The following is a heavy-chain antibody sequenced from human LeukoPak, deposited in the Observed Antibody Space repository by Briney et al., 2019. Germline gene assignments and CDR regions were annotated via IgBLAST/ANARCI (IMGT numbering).Heavy chain of an antibody. CDR1: EFTFDNFA. V-gene: IGHV3-48*01. Sequence: PGGSLRLSCAASEFTFDNFAMNWVRQAPGKGLEWLSYISSSGSMIYYADSVKGRFTISRDNANNSLYLQMSSLRAEDTGVYYCARGITVIRGVLLDSWGQGTLVTVAS. D-gene: IGHD3-10*01. CDR3: ARGITVIRGVLLDS. J-gene: IGHJ4*02. CDR2: ISSSGSMI.